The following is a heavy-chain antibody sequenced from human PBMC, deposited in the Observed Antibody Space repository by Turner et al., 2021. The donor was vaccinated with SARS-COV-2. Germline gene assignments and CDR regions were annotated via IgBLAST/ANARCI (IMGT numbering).Heavy chain of an antibody. CDR3: ARLGLSDSQFDY. Sequence: QVHLQQWGAGLLKPSETLSLTCAVYGRSFSVYYWSWIRQPPGKGLEWIGEINHSGSTNYNPSLKSRVTISVDTSKNQFSLKLSSVTAADTAVYYCARLGLSDSQFDYWGQGTLVTVSS. CDR1: GRSFSVYY. CDR2: INHSGST. J-gene: IGHJ4*02. V-gene: IGHV4-34*01. D-gene: IGHD5-18*01.